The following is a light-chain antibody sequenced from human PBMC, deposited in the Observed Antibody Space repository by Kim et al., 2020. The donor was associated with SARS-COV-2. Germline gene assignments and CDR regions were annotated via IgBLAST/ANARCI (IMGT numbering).Light chain of an antibody. V-gene: IGLV2-14*03. CDR1: SSDIGGYDH. Sequence: GQSITISCTGTSSDIGGYDHVSWYQQHPCKAPKVMIYDVSNRPSGISNRLSGSRSGNTASLTISGLQTEDEADYYCSSYTSSSTLVFGGGTQLTVL. J-gene: IGLJ2*01. CDR3: SSYTSSSTLV. CDR2: DVS.